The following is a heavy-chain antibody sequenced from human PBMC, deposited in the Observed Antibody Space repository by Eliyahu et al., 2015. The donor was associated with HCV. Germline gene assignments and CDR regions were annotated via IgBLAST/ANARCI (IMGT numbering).Heavy chain of an antibody. CDR2: INPDSGGT. J-gene: IGHJ6*02. D-gene: IGHD2/OR15-2a*01. CDR3: ASPGNSEGDFYYYGMDV. CDR1: GHTXXGSY. V-gene: IGHV1-2*06. Sequence: QVQLVQSGAEVKKPGASVKVSCKASGHTXXGSYIPWVRQAPGQGFEWMGRINPDSGGTNFAQKFQGRVTMTTDTSISTAYMELSRLTSDDTAVYYCASPGNSEGDFYYYGMDVWGQGTTVTVSS.